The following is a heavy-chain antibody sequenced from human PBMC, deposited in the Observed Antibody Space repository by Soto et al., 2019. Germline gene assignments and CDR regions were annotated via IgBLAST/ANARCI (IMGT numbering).Heavy chain of an antibody. CDR1: GGSFSGYY. J-gene: IGHJ6*02. Sequence: SETLSLTCAFYGGSFSGYYWSWIRQPPGKGLEWIGEINHSGSTNYNPSLKSRVTISVDTSKNQFSLRLSSVTAADTAVYYCARGTFWGLYYYYGMDVWGQGTTVTV. CDR3: ARGTFWGLYYYYGMDV. CDR2: INHSGST. D-gene: IGHD7-27*01. V-gene: IGHV4-34*01.